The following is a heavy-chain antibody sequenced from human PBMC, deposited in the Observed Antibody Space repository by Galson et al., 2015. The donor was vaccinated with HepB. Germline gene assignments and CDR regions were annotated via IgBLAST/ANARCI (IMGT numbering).Heavy chain of an antibody. J-gene: IGHJ4*02. D-gene: IGHD3-3*01. CDR2: IKTKAEGGTT. Sequence: SLRLSCAASEFTFTDAWMSWVRKAPGKGLEWVGRIKTKAEGGTTEYAAPVKGRFTISRDDSEKTLYLQMNSLKTDDTGVYYCATDLIYEFWSGAGFDYWGQGTLVTVSS. CDR3: ATDLIYEFWSGAGFDY. CDR1: EFTFTDAW. V-gene: IGHV3-15*01.